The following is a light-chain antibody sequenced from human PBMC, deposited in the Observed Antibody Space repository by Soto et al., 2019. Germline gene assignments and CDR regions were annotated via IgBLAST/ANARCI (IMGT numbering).Light chain of an antibody. CDR3: QHYSSSPPEFT. V-gene: IGKV3-20*01. Sequence: EIVLTQSPATLSLSPGERATLSCRASQSVSTNYLAWYQQRPGQAPRLLIFGASYWATGIPDRFSGSGSGTDFTLTISRLEPEDFAVYYCQHYSSSPPEFTFGPGTKVDSK. CDR1: QSVSTNY. CDR2: GAS. J-gene: IGKJ3*01.